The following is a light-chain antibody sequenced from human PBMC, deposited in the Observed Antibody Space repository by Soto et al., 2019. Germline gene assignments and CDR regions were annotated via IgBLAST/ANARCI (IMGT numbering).Light chain of an antibody. V-gene: IGKV3-11*01. Sequence: EIPLTPSTVTLSLSPGERATLSCRASQNVRGYLAWYQQKPGQAPRLLIYDASNRATGIPARFSGSGSGTDFTLTISSLEPEDSAVYYCQQNLGVHTFGQGTKVDIK. CDR3: QQNLGVHT. CDR1: QNVRGY. CDR2: DAS. J-gene: IGKJ1*01.